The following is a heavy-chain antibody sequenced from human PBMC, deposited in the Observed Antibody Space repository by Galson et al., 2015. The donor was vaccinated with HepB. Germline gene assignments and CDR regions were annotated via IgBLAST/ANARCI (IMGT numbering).Heavy chain of an antibody. J-gene: IGHJ6*02. CDR3: AKSLSSRIRYYYYGMDV. CDR2: ISGSGGST. Sequence: SLRLSCAASGFTFSSYAVSWVRQAPGKGLEWVSAISGSGGSTYYADSVKGRFTISRDNSKNTLYLQMNSLRAEDTAVYYCAKSLSSRIRYYYYGMDVWGQGTTVTVSS. V-gene: IGHV3-23*01. D-gene: IGHD6-6*01. CDR1: GFTFSSYA.